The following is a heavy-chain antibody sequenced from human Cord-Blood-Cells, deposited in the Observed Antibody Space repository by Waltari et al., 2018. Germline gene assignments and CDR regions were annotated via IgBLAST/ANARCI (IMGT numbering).Heavy chain of an antibody. CDR1: GGSFSGYY. D-gene: IGHD6-19*01. Sequence: QVQLQQWGAGLLKPSATLSLTCAVYGGSFSGYYWRWIRQPPGKGLEWIGEINHSGSTNYNPSLKSRVTISVDTSKNQFSLKLSSVTAADTAVYYCARGGIAVGGMTHLDYWGQGTLVTVSS. V-gene: IGHV4-34*01. J-gene: IGHJ4*02. CDR3: ARGGIAVGGMTHLDY. CDR2: INHSGST.